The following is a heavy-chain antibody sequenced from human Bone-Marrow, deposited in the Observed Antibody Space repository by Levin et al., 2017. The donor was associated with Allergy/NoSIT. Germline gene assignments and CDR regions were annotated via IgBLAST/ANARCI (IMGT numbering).Heavy chain of an antibody. J-gene: IGHJ6*02. CDR1: GGTFSTYA. Sequence: ASVKVSCKASGGTFSTYAISWVRQASGQGLEWMGGIIPIFGTTNYAQKFLGRVTITADTSTSTAYMELNSLISEDTAVYYCGRCYDGDSYYYDMDVWGQGTAVTVSS. CDR2: IIPIFGTT. CDR3: GRCYDGDSYYYDMDV. V-gene: IGHV1-69*06. D-gene: IGHD2-15*01.